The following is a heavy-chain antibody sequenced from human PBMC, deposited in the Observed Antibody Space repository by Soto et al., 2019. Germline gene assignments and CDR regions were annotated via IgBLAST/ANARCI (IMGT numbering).Heavy chain of an antibody. CDR2: IGTSGSYI. V-gene: IGHV3-21*01. CDR1: GFIFSRYS. Sequence: GGSLRLSCAVSGFIFSRYSMNWVRQAPGKGLEWVSSIGTSGSYIYDTDSVKGRFTISRDKTKDSLYLQMNSLRAEDTAIYYCARGSASIGLDDWGQGT. CDR3: ARGSASIGLDD. D-gene: IGHD2-2*02. J-gene: IGHJ4*02.